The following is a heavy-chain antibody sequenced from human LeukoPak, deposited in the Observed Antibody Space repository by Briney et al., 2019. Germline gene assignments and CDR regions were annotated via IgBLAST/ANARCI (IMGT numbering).Heavy chain of an antibody. Sequence: GGSLRLSCTASGFSFSGHWMHWARQLPGKGLVWVSRISPTGSTTSYADSVKGRLTVSRDNAKNTLYLQVNNLRAEDTAVYYCARGPNSNWSGLDFWGQGTLLTVSS. CDR2: ISPTGSTT. CDR3: ARGPNSNWSGLDF. V-gene: IGHV3-74*01. D-gene: IGHD6-6*01. CDR1: GFSFSGHW. J-gene: IGHJ4*02.